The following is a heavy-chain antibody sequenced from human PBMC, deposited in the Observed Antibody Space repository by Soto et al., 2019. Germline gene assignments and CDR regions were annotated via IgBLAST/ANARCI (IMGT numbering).Heavy chain of an antibody. CDR2: ISAYNGNT. Sequence: ASVKVSCKASGYTFTSYGISWVRQAPGQGLEWMGWISAYNGNTNYAQKLQGRVTMTTDTSTSTAYMELRSLRSDDTAVYYCARDELSVYCSGGSCRRFDPWGQGTLVPVSS. CDR3: ARDELSVYCSGGSCRRFDP. CDR1: GYTFTSYG. V-gene: IGHV1-18*01. D-gene: IGHD2-15*01. J-gene: IGHJ5*02.